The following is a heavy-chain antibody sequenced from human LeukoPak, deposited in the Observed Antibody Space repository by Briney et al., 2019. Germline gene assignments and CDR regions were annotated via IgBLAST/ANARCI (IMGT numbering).Heavy chain of an antibody. V-gene: IGHV4-4*07. Sequence: SETLSLTCAVSRGSTSSYYWSWIRQPARKGLEGIRRIYTRGSTNYNPSLKSRVSMSVDTSKTQFSLKLSSVTAADTAVYYCARISPVITFGGVIDWGQGTLVTVSS. CDR2: IYTRGST. D-gene: IGHD3-16*02. CDR3: ARISPVITFGGVID. CDR1: RGSTSSYY. J-gene: IGHJ4*02.